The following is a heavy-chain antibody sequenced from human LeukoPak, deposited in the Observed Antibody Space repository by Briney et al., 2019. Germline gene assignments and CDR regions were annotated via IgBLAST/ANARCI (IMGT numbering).Heavy chain of an antibody. Sequence: SETLSLTCTVSGGSISSSSYYWGWIRQPPGKGLEWIGSIYYSGSTYYNPSRKSPVTISVDTSKNQFSLQLSSVTAAETAVYYCARGYNNYANDAFDIWGQGT. V-gene: IGHV4-39*07. D-gene: IGHD4-11*01. J-gene: IGHJ3*02. CDR2: IYYSGST. CDR1: GGSISSSSYY. CDR3: ARGYNNYANDAFDI.